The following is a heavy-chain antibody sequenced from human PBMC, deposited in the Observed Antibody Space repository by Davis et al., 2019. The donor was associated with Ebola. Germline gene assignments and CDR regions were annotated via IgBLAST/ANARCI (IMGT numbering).Heavy chain of an antibody. V-gene: IGHV1-2*06. D-gene: IGHD1-26*01. CDR3: AVGGQDGGFDY. Sequence: ASVKVSCKASGYTFTGYYIHWVRQAPGQGLEWMGQINPNSGDTSYAQKFQGRLTMTDDTSTDTAYMELSSLRSKDTAVYYCAVGGQDGGFDYWGQGTLLTVSS. CDR2: INPNSGDT. J-gene: IGHJ4*02. CDR1: GYTFTGYY.